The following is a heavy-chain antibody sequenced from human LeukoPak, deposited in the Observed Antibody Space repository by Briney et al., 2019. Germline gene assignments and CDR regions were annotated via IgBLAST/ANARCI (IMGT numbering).Heavy chain of an antibody. Sequence: PGGSLRLSCAASGFTFSSYDMTWVRQAPGKGLECVSALSGSGRSTYYADSVKGRFTISRDNSKNPLYLQMNSLRAEDTAVYYCAKDGSRVDYYGSGSPGWYFDYWGQGTLVTVSS. D-gene: IGHD3-10*01. CDR1: GFTFSSYD. V-gene: IGHV3-23*01. CDR2: LSGSGRST. J-gene: IGHJ4*02. CDR3: AKDGSRVDYYGSGSPGWYFDY.